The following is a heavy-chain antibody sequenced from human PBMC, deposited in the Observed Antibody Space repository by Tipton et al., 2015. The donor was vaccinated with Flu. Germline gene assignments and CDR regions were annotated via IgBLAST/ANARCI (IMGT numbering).Heavy chain of an antibody. CDR3: ARVLRKFISSWYGLGY. Sequence: QLVQSGAEVKKPGASVKVSCKASGYTFTSYDINWVRQATGQGLEWMGWMNPNSGNTGYAQKFQGRVTMTRNTSISTAYMELSSLRSEDTAVYYCARVLRKFISSWYGLGYWGQGTLVTVSS. CDR2: MNPNSGNT. V-gene: IGHV1-8*01. J-gene: IGHJ4*02. D-gene: IGHD6-13*01. CDR1: GYTFTSYD.